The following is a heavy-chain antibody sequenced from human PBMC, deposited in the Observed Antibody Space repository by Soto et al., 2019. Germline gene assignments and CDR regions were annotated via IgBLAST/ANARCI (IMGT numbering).Heavy chain of an antibody. Sequence: QVQLVQSGAEVKKPGSSVKVSCKASGGTFSSYTISWVRQAPGQGLEWMGRIIPILGIANYAQKFQGRVTITADKSTSTAYMELSSLRSEDTAVYYCARDGPRASGGDCSFDYWGQGTLVTVSS. CDR1: GGTFSSYT. J-gene: IGHJ4*02. V-gene: IGHV1-69*08. CDR2: IIPILGIA. CDR3: ARDGPRASGGDCSFDY. D-gene: IGHD2-21*02.